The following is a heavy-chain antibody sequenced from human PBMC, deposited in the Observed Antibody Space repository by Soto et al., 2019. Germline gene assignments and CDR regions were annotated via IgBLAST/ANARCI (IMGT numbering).Heavy chain of an antibody. Sequence: SEILSLTCAISGDSVSSNTASWNWIRQSPSRGLEWLGRTYFRSKWYNDYAVSVKSRIIINPDTSNNQFSLQLNSVTPEDTAVYFCAKGDNLGPKTGYAFGPWGQGIMVTVSS. CDR1: GDSVSSNTAS. J-gene: IGHJ5*02. CDR2: TYFRSKWYN. V-gene: IGHV6-1*01. D-gene: IGHD5-12*01. CDR3: AKGDNLGPKTGYAFGP.